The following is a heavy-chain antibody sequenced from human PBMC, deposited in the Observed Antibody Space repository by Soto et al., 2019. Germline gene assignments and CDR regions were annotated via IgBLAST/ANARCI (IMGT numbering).Heavy chain of an antibody. CDR3: ARVGYQVENY. D-gene: IGHD3-16*02. V-gene: IGHV1-69*02. J-gene: IGHJ4*02. CDR2: IIPILGIA. CDR1: GGTFSSYT. Sequence: QVQLVQSGAEVPKPGSSVQVSCKASGGTFSSYTISWVRQAPGQGLEWMGRIIPILGIANYAQKFQGRVTITADKATSTAYMELSSLRSEDTAVYYCARVGYQVENYWGQGTLVTVSS.